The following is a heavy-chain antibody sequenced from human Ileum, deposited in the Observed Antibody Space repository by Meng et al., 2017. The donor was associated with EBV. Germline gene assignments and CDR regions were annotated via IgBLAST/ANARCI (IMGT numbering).Heavy chain of an antibody. CDR1: RGSISSGNW. CDR2: IYHSVIT. J-gene: IGHJ4*02. CDR3: ERDPTGGEDHQRV. V-gene: IGHV4-4*02. D-gene: IGHD1-14*01. Sequence: GVLLAPSPRLVYASGPLSLTDAVSRGSISSGNWWSWARQPPGKGLEWIGKIYHSVITIYNRSLKSRITMLVDKSKNHFSLKLNSMTAADTAVYYCERDPTGGEDHQRVWGQGTLVTVSS.